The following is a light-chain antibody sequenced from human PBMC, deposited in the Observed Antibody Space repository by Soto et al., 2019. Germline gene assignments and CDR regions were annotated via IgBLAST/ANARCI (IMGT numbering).Light chain of an antibody. CDR1: QSVSSF. CDR2: DAS. V-gene: IGKV3-11*01. Sequence: EIVLTQSPATLSLSPGERATLSCRARQSVSSFLAWYHQKSGQTPRLLIYDASNRATGIPARFSGSGAGTDVTLTISSLEPEDCAVYYCQHRSNWLGTFGPGTKVDIK. CDR3: QHRSNWLGT. J-gene: IGKJ3*01.